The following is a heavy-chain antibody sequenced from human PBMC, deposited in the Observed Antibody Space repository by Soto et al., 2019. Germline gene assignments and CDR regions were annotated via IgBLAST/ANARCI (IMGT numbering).Heavy chain of an antibody. D-gene: IGHD3-3*01. J-gene: IGHJ4*02. V-gene: IGHV3-9*01. CDR3: AKGAVTSIFSYFDY. Sequence: EVHLVESGGGLVQPGRSLRLSCAASGFTFDDYAMHWVRQVPGKGLEWVSSISWNSGNIVYADSVKGRFTISRDSANNSLYLQMNSLKTEDTALYYCAKGAVTSIFSYFDYCGQGTLVTVSS. CDR2: ISWNSGNI. CDR1: GFTFDDYA.